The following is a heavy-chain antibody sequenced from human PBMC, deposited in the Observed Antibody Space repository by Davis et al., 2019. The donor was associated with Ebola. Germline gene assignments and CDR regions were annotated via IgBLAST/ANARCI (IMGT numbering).Heavy chain of an antibody. D-gene: IGHD2-15*01. CDR2: IYYSGST. CDR3: ARPRYCSGGSCYFSDWYFDL. CDR1: GGSISSYY. Sequence: MPSETLSLTCPVSGGSISSYYWSWIRQPPGKGLEWIGYIYYSGSTNYNPSLKSRVTILVDTSKNQFSLKLSSVTAADTAVYYCARPRYCSGGSCYFSDWYFDLWGRGTLVTVSS. V-gene: IGHV4-59*08. J-gene: IGHJ2*01.